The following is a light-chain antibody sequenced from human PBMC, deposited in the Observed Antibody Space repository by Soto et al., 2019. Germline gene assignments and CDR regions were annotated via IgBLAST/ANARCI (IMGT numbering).Light chain of an antibody. V-gene: IGKV3-15*01. CDR3: QQYNNRPPIT. J-gene: IGKJ5*01. CDR2: GAS. CDR1: QSVSSN. Sequence: EIVMTQSPATLSVSPGERATLSCRASQSVSSNLAWYQQKPGQAPRLLIYGASTRATGIPARFSGSGSGTAFIPTISSMQSADFAVYYCQQYNNRPPITFGQGTRLEIK.